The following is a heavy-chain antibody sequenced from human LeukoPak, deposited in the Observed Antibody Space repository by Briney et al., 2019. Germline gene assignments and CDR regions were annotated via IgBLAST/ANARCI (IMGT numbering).Heavy chain of an antibody. V-gene: IGHV4-31*03. CDR3: ARGPDIAARPLDY. D-gene: IGHD6-6*01. CDR2: IYYSGST. CDR1: GGSISSGGYY. Sequence: SETLSLTCTVSGGSISSGGYYWSWIRQHPGKGLEWIGYIYYSGSTYYNPSLKSRVTISVDTSKNQFSLKLSSVTAADTAVYYCARGPDIAARPLDYWGQGTLVTVSS. J-gene: IGHJ4*02.